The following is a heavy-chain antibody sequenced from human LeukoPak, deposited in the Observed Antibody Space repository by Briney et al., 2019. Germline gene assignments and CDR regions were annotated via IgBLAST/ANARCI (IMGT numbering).Heavy chain of an antibody. V-gene: IGHV3-23*01. Sequence: GGSLRLSCEASGFAFSSYAMTWVRQVPGKGLEWVSSMIISGGSTYYADSVKGRFTISRDNSKNTLYLQMNSLRVEDTALYYCARETKIDYWGQGALVTVSS. CDR2: MIISGGST. J-gene: IGHJ4*02. CDR1: GFAFSSYA. D-gene: IGHD1-7*01. CDR3: ARETKIDY.